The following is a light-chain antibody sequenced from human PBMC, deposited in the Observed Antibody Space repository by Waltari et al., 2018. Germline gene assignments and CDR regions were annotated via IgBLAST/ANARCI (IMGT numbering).Light chain of an antibody. V-gene: IGLV1-47*01. Sequence: QSVLTQPPSMSGTPGQRVTISCSGSNFNIGSTYVYWYRQYPGMAPQLLIYRNTERPSGVPDRVSASKAGASASLAISGLRSEEEADYHCAAWDDSLSGRVFGGGTKLTV. CDR3: AAWDDSLSGRV. J-gene: IGLJ2*01. CDR1: NFNIGSTY. CDR2: RNT.